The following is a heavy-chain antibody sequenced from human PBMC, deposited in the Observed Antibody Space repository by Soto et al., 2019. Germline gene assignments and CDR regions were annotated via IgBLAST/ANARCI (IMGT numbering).Heavy chain of an antibody. CDR2: IVVGSGNT. CDR1: GFTFTSSA. D-gene: IGHD3-22*01. Sequence: QMQLVQSGPEVKKPGTSVKVSCKASGFTFTSSAMQWVRQARGQRLEWIGWIVVGSGNTNYAQKFQERVTITRDMDTSAADLEVSGLRSEDTAVYYCAAIVVAVYYYYGRDVWGQGTTVTFSS. CDR3: AAIVVAVYYYYGRDV. V-gene: IGHV1-58*02. J-gene: IGHJ6*02.